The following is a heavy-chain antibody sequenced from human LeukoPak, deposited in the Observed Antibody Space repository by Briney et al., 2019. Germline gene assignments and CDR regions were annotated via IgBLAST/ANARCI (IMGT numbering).Heavy chain of an antibody. CDR1: GFTFSSYS. Sequence: PGGSLRLSCAASGFTFSSYSMNWVRQAPGKGLEWVSSISSSSSYIYYADSVKGRFTISRDNAKNSLYLQMNTLRAEDTAVYYCARDRDDYPYYWGQGTLVTVSS. CDR2: ISSSSSYI. CDR3: ARDRDDYPYY. D-gene: IGHD4-11*01. J-gene: IGHJ4*02. V-gene: IGHV3-21*01.